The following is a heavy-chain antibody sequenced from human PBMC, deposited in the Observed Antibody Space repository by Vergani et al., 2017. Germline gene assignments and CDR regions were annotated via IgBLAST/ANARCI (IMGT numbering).Heavy chain of an antibody. Sequence: QVQLQQWGAGLLKPSETLSLTCAVYGGSFSGYYWSWIRQPPGKGLEWIGEINHSGSTNYNPSLKSRVTISVDTSKNQFSLKLSSVTAADTAVYYCARGLYYYGSGSYYTVSRRGSKLFRYXMDVWGKGTTVTVSS. CDR2: INHSGST. D-gene: IGHD3-10*01. CDR3: ARGLYYYGSGSYYTVSRRGSKLFRYXMDV. J-gene: IGHJ6*03. V-gene: IGHV4-34*01. CDR1: GGSFSGYY.